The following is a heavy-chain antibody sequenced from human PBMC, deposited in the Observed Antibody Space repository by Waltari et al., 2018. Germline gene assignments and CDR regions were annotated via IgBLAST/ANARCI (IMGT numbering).Heavy chain of an antibody. CDR3: ARHRGIGIATQSFEF. D-gene: IGHD3-10*01. J-gene: IGHJ4*02. CDR1: GYSFTGYW. CDR2: IYPGDSDT. Sequence: EVQLVQSGAEVKKPGESLKISGQVSGYSFTGYWIGWVRQMPGKGLEWMGIIYPGDSDTRYSPSFQGQVTFSVDKSINTAYLHWSRLKASDTAMYFCARHRGIGIATQSFEFWGQGTLVTVSP. V-gene: IGHV5-51*01.